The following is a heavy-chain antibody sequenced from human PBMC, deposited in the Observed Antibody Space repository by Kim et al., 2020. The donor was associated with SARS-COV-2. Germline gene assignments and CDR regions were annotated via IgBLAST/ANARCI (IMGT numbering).Heavy chain of an antibody. D-gene: IGHD1-1*01. J-gene: IGHJ4*02. CDR3: ARGTGTTSPVYFDY. Sequence: NPSLKSRVTISVDTSKNQFSLKLSSVTAADTAVYYCARGTGTTSPVYFDYWGQGTLVTVSS. V-gene: IGHV4-31*02.